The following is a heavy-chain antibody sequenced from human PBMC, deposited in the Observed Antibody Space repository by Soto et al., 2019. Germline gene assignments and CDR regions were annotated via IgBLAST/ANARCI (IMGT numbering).Heavy chain of an antibody. CDR1: GFTFSSYW. Sequence: GGSLRLSCAASGFTFSSYWMSWVRQAPGKGLEWVANIKQDGSEKYYVDSVKGRFTISRDNAKNSLYLQMNSLRAEDTAVYYCARDGSDFGVVRDPIYYYYYMDVWGKGTTVTVSS. J-gene: IGHJ6*03. CDR2: IKQDGSEK. V-gene: IGHV3-7*01. D-gene: IGHD3-3*01. CDR3: ARDGSDFGVVRDPIYYYYYMDV.